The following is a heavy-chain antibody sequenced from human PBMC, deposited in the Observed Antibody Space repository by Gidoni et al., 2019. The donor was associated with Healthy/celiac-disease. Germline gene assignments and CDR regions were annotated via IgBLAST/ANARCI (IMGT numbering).Heavy chain of an antibody. Sequence: QVQLVESGGGVVQPGRSLRLSCAASGLTFRSYAMHWVRQAPGKGLEGVAVISYDGSNKYYADSVKGRFTISRDNSKNTLYLQMNSLRAEDTAVYYCARDLYGSGSPQYFQHWGQGTLVTVSS. D-gene: IGHD3-10*01. J-gene: IGHJ1*01. V-gene: IGHV3-30-3*01. CDR1: GLTFRSYA. CDR2: ISYDGSNK. CDR3: ARDLYGSGSPQYFQH.